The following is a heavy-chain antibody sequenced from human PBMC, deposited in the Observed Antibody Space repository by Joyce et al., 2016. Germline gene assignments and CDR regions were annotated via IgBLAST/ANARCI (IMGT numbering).Heavy chain of an antibody. CDR1: GYSFSGFY. D-gene: IGHD6-19*01. V-gene: IGHV1-2*02. J-gene: IGHJ4*02. CDR3: ARAHSRDSGRNPLQFDF. Sequence: QVQLVQSGAEVKKPGASVRVSCETSGYSFSGFYIHFVRQTPRQGLEWLGWINTNSGATKFAQKFLGRVTLTRDTSTATAYMSLSTLRFDDTAMYYCARAHSRDSGRNPLQFDFWGQGTRVTVS. CDR2: INTNSGAT.